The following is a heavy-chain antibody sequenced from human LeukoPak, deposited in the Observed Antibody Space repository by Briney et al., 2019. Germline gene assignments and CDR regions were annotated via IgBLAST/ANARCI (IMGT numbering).Heavy chain of an antibody. CDR1: GYTFTGYY. CDR3: TRDYDILTQ. CDR2: IDPNSGDT. J-gene: IGHJ4*02. Sequence: ASVKVSCKASGYTFTGYYMHWVRQAPGQGLEWMGWIDPNSGDTNYVQKFQGRVTMTRDTSITTAYMELSRLTSGDTAVYYCTRDYDILTQWGQGTLVTASS. V-gene: IGHV1-2*02. D-gene: IGHD3-9*01.